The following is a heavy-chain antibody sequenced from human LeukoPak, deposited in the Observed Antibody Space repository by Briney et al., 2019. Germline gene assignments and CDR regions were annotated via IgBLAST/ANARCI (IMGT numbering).Heavy chain of an antibody. CDR1: GFTLSSYS. J-gene: IGHJ6*04. Sequence: PGGSLRLSCAVSGFTLSSYSMNWVRKAPGKGLEWVSSISSSSSYIYYADSVKGRFTISRDNAKNSLYLEMNSLRAEDTAVYYCAELGITMIGGVWGKGTTVTISS. CDR3: AELGITMIGGV. CDR2: ISSSSSYI. D-gene: IGHD3-10*02. V-gene: IGHV3-21*01.